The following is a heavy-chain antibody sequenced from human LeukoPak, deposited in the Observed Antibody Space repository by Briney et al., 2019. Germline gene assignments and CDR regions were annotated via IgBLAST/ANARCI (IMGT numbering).Heavy chain of an antibody. D-gene: IGHD3-22*01. CDR2: ISSSGSTI. CDR3: ARDHETYYYDSSGFDY. CDR1: GFTFSSYE. Sequence: PGGSLRLSCAASGFTFSSYEMNWVRQAPGKGLEWVSYISSSGSTIYYADSVKVRFTISRDNAKNSLYLQMNSLRAEDTAVYYCARDHETYYYDSSGFDYWGQGTLVTVSS. J-gene: IGHJ4*02. V-gene: IGHV3-48*03.